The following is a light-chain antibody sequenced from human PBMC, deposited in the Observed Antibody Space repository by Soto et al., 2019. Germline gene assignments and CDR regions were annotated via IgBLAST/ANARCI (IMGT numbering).Light chain of an antibody. Sequence: EIVLTQSPGTPSLSPGERATLSCRASQSVTNSYLAWYQQKPGQAPRLLIYGASSRATGIPDRFSGSESGTDFTLTISRLEPEDFAVYYCQQYGSSPRTFGQGTKVEVK. CDR2: GAS. CDR3: QQYGSSPRT. J-gene: IGKJ1*01. V-gene: IGKV3-20*01. CDR1: QSVTNSY.